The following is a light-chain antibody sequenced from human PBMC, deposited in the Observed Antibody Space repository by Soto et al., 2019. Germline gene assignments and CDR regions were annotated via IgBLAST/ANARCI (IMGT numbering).Light chain of an antibody. Sequence: SYELTQPPSVSVAPGKTATITCGGNNIGNKRVHWYRQKPGQAPVLLISYDSDRPSGIPERFSGSNSENTATLTISRVEAGDEADYYCQVWDIMTDNYVFGSGTKLTVL. CDR3: QVWDIMTDNYV. V-gene: IGLV3-21*04. CDR1: NIGNKR. CDR2: YDS. J-gene: IGLJ1*01.